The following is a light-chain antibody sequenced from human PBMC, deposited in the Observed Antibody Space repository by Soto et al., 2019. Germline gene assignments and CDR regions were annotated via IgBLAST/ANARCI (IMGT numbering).Light chain of an antibody. CDR1: QSVFYSSXNXXX. J-gene: IGKJ2*01. Sequence: DIVLTQSPDSLAVSLGERATIXXXSGQSVFYSSXNXXXLAWYQQKPGQPPRLLIYWASTRQSGVPDRFSGSGSGTDFTLTISDLQAEDVAVYSCHQYFKIPHTFGQGTKLEIK. CDR2: WAS. V-gene: IGKV4-1*01. CDR3: HQYFKIPHT.